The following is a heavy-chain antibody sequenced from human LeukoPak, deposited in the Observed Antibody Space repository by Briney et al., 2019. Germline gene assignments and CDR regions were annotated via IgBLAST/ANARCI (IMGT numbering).Heavy chain of an antibody. J-gene: IGHJ3*02. CDR3: ARSGSYANDAFHI. CDR1: GGSISSYH. Sequence: PSETLSLTCTVSGGSISSYHWSWIRQPAGKGLEWIGRLYTSGGTNYNPSLKSRASMSVDTSKSQFSLELNSVTAADTAVYYCARSGSYANDAFHIWGQGTMVTVSS. V-gene: IGHV4-4*07. CDR2: LYTSGGT. D-gene: IGHD1-26*01.